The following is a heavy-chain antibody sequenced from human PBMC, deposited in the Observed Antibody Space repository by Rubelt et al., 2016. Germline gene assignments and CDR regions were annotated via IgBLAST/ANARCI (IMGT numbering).Heavy chain of an antibody. D-gene: IGHD3-10*01. J-gene: IGHJ6*02. Sequence: EVQLVESGGGLVQPGGSLRLSCAASGFSFSSHSMNWVRQAPGKGLEWVSYISNSSSKIFYAGSVKGRFTISRDNAKNSLYPQMNTLRAEATAVYYGARDHGSGGVGMDVWGQGTTVTVSS. CDR3: ARDHGSGGVGMDV. CDR2: ISNSSSKI. CDR1: GFSFSSHS. V-gene: IGHV3-48*01.